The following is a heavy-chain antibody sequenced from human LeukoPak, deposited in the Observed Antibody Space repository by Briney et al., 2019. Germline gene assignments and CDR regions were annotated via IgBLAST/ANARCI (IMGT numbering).Heavy chain of an antibody. Sequence: SETLSLTCAVYGGSLSGYYWSWIRQPPGKGLEWIGEINHSGSTNYNPSLKSRVTISVDTSKNQFSLKLSSVTAADTAVYYCATKGMVRGVESDYWGQGTLVTVSS. CDR2: INHSGST. J-gene: IGHJ4*02. CDR3: ATKGMVRGVESDY. V-gene: IGHV4-34*01. D-gene: IGHD3-10*01. CDR1: GGSLSGYY.